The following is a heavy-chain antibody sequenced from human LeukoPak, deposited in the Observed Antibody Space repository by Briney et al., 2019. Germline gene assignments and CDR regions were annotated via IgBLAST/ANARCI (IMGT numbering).Heavy chain of an antibody. J-gene: IGHJ6*02. V-gene: IGHV3-23*01. CDR1: GFTFNTYA. CDR2: ISGSGAST. CDR3: AKAVAATGHYYFGMDV. D-gene: IGHD6-19*01. Sequence: GGSLRLSCAASGFTFNTYAMSWVRQAPGKGLEWVSGISGSGASTYYADSVKGRLTISRDNSKSTLYLQMNSLRAEDTAVYYCAKAVAATGHYYFGMDVWGQGTTVTVSS.